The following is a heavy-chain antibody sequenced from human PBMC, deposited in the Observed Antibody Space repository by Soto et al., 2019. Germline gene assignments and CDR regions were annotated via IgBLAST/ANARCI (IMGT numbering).Heavy chain of an antibody. CDR2: VYHSETT. D-gene: IGHD2-15*01. J-gene: IGHJ4*02. CDR1: GGSINNGDYF. CDR3: AKVVVGAPRHPDFDS. V-gene: IGHV4-39*01. Sequence: LGTLSLTCTVSGGSINNGDYFWGWIRKPPGKGLEWIGSVYHSETTNYNPSLKSRVTISVDTSKNQFSLNLRSVTAADTAVYYCAKVVVGAPRHPDFDSWGQGTLVTVSS.